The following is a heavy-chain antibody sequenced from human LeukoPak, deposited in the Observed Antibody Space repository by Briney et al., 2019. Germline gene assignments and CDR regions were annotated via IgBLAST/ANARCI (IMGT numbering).Heavy chain of an antibody. CDR1: GYTFTNFA. CDR2: IIPIFGTA. Sequence: ASVKVSCKAFGYTFTNFAMHWVRQAPGQGLEWMGGIIPIFGTANYAQKFQGRVTITADESTSTAYMELSSLRSEDTAVYYCATPRGPTYYYDSSGPFDYWGQGTLVTVSS. D-gene: IGHD3-22*01. V-gene: IGHV1-69*13. J-gene: IGHJ4*02. CDR3: ATPRGPTYYYDSSGPFDY.